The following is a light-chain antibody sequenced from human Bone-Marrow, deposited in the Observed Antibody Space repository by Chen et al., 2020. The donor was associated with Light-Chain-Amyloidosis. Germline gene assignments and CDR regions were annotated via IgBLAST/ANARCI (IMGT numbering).Light chain of an antibody. J-gene: IGKJ2*01. CDR3: QQYNSYSPDT. CDR1: QSLSSW. V-gene: IGKV1-5*01. Sequence: DIQMTQSPSTLSASVGDRVTITCRASQSLSSWLAWYQQKPGKAPKLLVYDASSWESGVPSRFSGSGSGTGFTLTIGSLQPDDFATYYCQQYNSYSPDTGGQGTKLEIK. CDR2: DAS.